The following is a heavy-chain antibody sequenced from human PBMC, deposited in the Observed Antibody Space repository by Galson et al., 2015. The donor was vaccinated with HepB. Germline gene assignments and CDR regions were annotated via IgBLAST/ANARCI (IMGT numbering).Heavy chain of an antibody. V-gene: IGHV4-4*02. CDR1: GGSISTSSW. CDR3: ARFIRFLEWSGRGDFYYGMDV. J-gene: IGHJ6*02. Sequence: VSGGSISTSSWWTWVRQSPGEGLEWIGEIFHSGTTNYNPSLKSRGHISVDKSKNQFSLKLRSVTAADTAVYYCARFIRFLEWSGRGDFYYGMDVWGQWTTVTVSS. CDR2: IFHSGTT. D-gene: IGHD3-3*01.